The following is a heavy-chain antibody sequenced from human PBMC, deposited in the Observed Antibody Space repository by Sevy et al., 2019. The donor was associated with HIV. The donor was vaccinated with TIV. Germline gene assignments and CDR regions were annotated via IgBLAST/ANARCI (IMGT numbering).Heavy chain of an antibody. CDR3: ARSPPVVVAPGDPSWFDP. Sequence: SETLSLTCAVHDGSFSGYYWNWIRQLPGKGLEWIGEMNESGITYYNPSLKSRVTISVDTSKKQFSLKLNPVTAVDWAVYFCARSPPVVVAPGDPSWFDPWGQGTLVTVSS. D-gene: IGHD2-2*01. CDR1: DGSFSGYY. CDR2: MNESGIT. V-gene: IGHV4-34*01. J-gene: IGHJ5*02.